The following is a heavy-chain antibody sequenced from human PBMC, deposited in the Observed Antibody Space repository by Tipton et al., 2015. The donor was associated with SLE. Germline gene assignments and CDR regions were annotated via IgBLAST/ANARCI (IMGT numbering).Heavy chain of an antibody. Sequence: TLSLTCSVSGDSINAYYWSWIRQPPGKGLEWIGYIYYSGSTNYSPSLKSRVTISVDTSKNQFSLKLSSVTAADTAVYYCARVGAAAAIDYWGQGTLVTVSS. J-gene: IGHJ4*02. CDR2: IYYSGST. CDR1: GDSINAYY. D-gene: IGHD2-2*02. V-gene: IGHV4-59*01. CDR3: ARVGAAAAIDY.